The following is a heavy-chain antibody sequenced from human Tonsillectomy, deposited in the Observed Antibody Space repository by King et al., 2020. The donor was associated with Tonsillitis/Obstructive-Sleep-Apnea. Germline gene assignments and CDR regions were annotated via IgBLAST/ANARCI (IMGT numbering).Heavy chain of an antibody. CDR2: INHSGST. CDR1: GGSLSGYY. CDR3: ARTDIVVGPAASGAYYYMDV. Sequence: VQLQQWGAGLLKPSETLSLTCAVYGGSLSGYYWSWIRQPPGKGLEWIGEINHSGSTNYNPSLKSRVTISVDTSKNQFSLKLSSVTAADTAVYYCARTDIVVGPAASGAYYYMDVWGKGTTVTVSS. V-gene: IGHV4-34*01. J-gene: IGHJ6*03. D-gene: IGHD2-2*01.